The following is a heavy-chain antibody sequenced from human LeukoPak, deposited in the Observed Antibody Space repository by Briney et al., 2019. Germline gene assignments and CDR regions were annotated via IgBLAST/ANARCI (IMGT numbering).Heavy chain of an antibody. J-gene: IGHJ4*02. D-gene: IGHD3-22*01. Sequence: GGSLRLSCAASGFTFSGSTMHWVRQASGKGLEWVGRIRSKANNYATAYAASVKGRFTISREDSKNTAYLQMNSLKTEDTAVYYCTRRNKDDSSGYYYDWGQGTLVTVSS. CDR2: IRSKANNYAT. CDR1: GFTFSGST. CDR3: TRRNKDDSSGYYYD. V-gene: IGHV3-73*01.